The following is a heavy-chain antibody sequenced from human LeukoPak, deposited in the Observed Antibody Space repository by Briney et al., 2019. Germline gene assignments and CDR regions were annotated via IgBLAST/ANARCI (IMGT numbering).Heavy chain of an antibody. V-gene: IGHV3-48*01. CDR1: GFTFNNHN. CDR3: ARDESRSTSCYDY. CDR2: ISGSGDAI. Sequence: GGSLRLSCVASGFTFNNHNMDWVRQAPGKGLEWISYISGSGDAIFYADSVQGRFTISRDNAKNSVYLQMNSLRAEDTAVYYCARDESRSTSCYDYWGQGTLVTVSS. D-gene: IGHD2-2*01. J-gene: IGHJ4*02.